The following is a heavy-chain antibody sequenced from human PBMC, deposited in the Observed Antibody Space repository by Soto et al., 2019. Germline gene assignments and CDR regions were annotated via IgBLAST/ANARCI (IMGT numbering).Heavy chain of an antibody. CDR1: GFTFSSSW. CDR2: IKQDGSDK. V-gene: IGHV3-7*01. CDR3: AREYRYLFDY. J-gene: IGHJ4*02. D-gene: IGHD5-18*01. Sequence: GGSLRLSCAASGFTFSSSWMSWVRQAPGKGLEWVANIKQDGSDKYYVDSVKGRFTISRDNAKNSLYLQMNSLRAEDTAVYYCAREYRYLFDYWGQGXLVTVYS.